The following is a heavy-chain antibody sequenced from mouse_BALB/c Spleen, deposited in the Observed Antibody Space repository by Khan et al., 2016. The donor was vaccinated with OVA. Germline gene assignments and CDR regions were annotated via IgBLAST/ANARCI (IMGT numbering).Heavy chain of an antibody. CDR3: AKGVWSYYFALDY. CDR1: GFSLTDYG. J-gene: IGHJ4*01. D-gene: IGHD2-10*02. V-gene: IGHV2-6-5*01. CDR2: IWGGGST. Sequence: VKLEESGPGLVAPSQSLSITCTVSGFSLTDYGVSWIRQPPGKGLEWLGVIWGGGSTHYNSALTSRLSISKDNSKSQVFLKMNSLQTDDTAMYYCAKGVWSYYFALDYWGQGTSGTVSS.